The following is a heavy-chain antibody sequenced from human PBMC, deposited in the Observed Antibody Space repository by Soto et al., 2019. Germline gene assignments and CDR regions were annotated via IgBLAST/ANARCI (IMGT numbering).Heavy chain of an antibody. V-gene: IGHV3-23*01. CDR2: ISGSGGST. CDR3: AKDSYSSGLYGGYYYYYGMDV. D-gene: IGHD6-19*01. J-gene: IGHJ6*02. Sequence: GGSLRLSCAASGFTFSSYAMSWVRQAPGKGLEWVSAISGSGGSTYYADSVKGRFTISRDNSKNTLYLQMNSLRAEDTAIYYCAKDSYSSGLYGGYYYYYGMDVWGQGTTVTVSS. CDR1: GFTFSSYA.